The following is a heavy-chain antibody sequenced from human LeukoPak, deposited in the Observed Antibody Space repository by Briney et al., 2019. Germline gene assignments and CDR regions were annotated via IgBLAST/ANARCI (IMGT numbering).Heavy chain of an antibody. CDR1: GFALSSHW. Sequence: GGSLRLSCAASGFALSSHWMTWVRQAPGKGLEWVASITPAGSEKYYANSMKGRFTISRDNAKNSLFLQMNSLRADDTGVYFCVSGGDSGYWGQGTLVTVSS. D-gene: IGHD2-21*02. J-gene: IGHJ4*02. CDR2: ITPAGSEK. V-gene: IGHV3-7*03. CDR3: VSGGDSGY.